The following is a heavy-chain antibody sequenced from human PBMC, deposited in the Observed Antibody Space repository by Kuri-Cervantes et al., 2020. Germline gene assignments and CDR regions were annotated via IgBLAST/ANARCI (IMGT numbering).Heavy chain of an antibody. CDR2: IYYSGST. V-gene: IGHV4-59*08. J-gene: IGHJ3*02. CDR3: ARKTLYYYDSIGYRICDAFDI. Sequence: SETLSLSCTVSGGSVNNYYWSWIRQPPGKGLEWIGYIYYSGSTNYNPSLKSRVTISVDTSKNQLSLKLSSVTAADTAVYYCARKTLYYYDSIGYRICDAFDIWGQGTVVTVSS. CDR1: GGSVNNYY. D-gene: IGHD3-22*01.